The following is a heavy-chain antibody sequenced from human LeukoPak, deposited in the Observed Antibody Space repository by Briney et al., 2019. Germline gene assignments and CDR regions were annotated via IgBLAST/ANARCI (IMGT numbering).Heavy chain of an antibody. D-gene: IGHD3-22*01. J-gene: IGHJ5*02. CDR3: ARVTYYYESSGYRWFDP. Sequence: GGSLRLSCAASGFTFSSYGMHWVRQAPGKGLEWVAVISYDGSNKYYADSVKGRFTISRDNAKNSPYLQMNSLRAEDTAVYYCARVTYYYESSGYRWFDPWGQGTLVTVSS. CDR2: ISYDGSNK. CDR1: GFTFSSYG. V-gene: IGHV3-30*03.